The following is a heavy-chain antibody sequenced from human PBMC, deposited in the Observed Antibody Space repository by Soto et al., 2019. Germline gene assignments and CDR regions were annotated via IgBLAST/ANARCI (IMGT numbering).Heavy chain of an antibody. CDR1: GFTFSSYW. J-gene: IGHJ3*02. Sequence: VQLVESGGGLVQPGGSLRLSCAASGFTFSSYWMHWVRQAPGKGLVWVSRINSDGSSTSYADSVKGRLTISRDNAKNTLYLQMNSLRAEDTAVYYCSRDKLLMGVYSDQDAFDIWGQGTMVTVSS. CDR2: INSDGSST. CDR3: SRDKLLMGVYSDQDAFDI. V-gene: IGHV3-74*01. D-gene: IGHD2-21*01.